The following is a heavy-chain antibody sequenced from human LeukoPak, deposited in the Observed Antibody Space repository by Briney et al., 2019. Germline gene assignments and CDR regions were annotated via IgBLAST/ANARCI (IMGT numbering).Heavy chain of an antibody. D-gene: IGHD2-21*02. Sequence: GASVKVSCKASGYDFTKYAVQWVRQAPGQRLEWMGWIDAGNGRTKYSQDFQGRVTISRDTSASIAYMELSSLRSDDMAVYYYARGIWSTTLTAYYLDSWGQGTLVTVSS. CDR1: GYDFTKYA. CDR2: IDAGNGRT. CDR3: ARGIWSTTLTAYYLDS. J-gene: IGHJ4*02. V-gene: IGHV1-3*03.